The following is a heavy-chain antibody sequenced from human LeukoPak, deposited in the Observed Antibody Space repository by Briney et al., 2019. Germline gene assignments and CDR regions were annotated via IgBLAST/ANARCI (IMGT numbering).Heavy chain of an antibody. V-gene: IGHV1-24*01. CDR2: FDPEDGET. CDR1: GYTLTELS. CDR3: ATDTYYDSTGNWFDP. J-gene: IGHJ5*02. D-gene: IGHD3-22*01. Sequence: ASVKVSCKVSGYTLTELSMHWVRQAPGKGLEWMGGFDPEDGETIYAQKFQGRVTMTEDTSTDIAYMELSSLRSEDTAVYYCATDTYYDSTGNWFDPWGQGTLVTVSS.